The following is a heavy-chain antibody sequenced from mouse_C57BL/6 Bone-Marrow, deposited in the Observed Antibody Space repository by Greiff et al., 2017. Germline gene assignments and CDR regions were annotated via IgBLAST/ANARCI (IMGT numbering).Heavy chain of an antibody. V-gene: IGHV1-82*01. CDR2: IYPGDGDT. J-gene: IGHJ3*01. D-gene: IGHD1-1*01. CDR1: GYAFSSSW. Sequence: QVQLKQSGPELVQPGASVKISCKASGYAFSSSWMNWVKQRPGKGLEWIGRIYPGDGDTNYNGKFKGKATLTADKSSSTAYMQLSSLTSEDSAVYFCARPYYYGSSYFAYWGQGTLVTVSA. CDR3: ARPYYYGSSYFAY.